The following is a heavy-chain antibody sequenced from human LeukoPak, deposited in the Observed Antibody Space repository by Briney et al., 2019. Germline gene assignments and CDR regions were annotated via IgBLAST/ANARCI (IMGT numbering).Heavy chain of an antibody. CDR3: VIKAKGDY. CDR1: GFTFSSYA. Sequence: GGSLRLSCAASGFTFSSYAMHWVRQAPGKGLEWVAVISYDGSNKYYADSVKGRFTISRDNSKNTLYLQMNSLRAEDTAVYYSVIKAKGDYWGQGTLVTVSS. CDR2: ISYDGSNK. V-gene: IGHV3-30*04. J-gene: IGHJ4*02. D-gene: IGHD3-10*01.